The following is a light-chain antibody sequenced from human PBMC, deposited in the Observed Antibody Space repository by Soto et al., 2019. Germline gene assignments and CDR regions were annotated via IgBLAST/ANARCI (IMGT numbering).Light chain of an antibody. CDR3: CSYAGSYTYVV. J-gene: IGLJ2*01. Sequence: QSALTQPRSVSGSPGKSVTISCTGTSSDVGGYNYVSWYQQHPGKAPKLMIYDVSKRPSGVPDRFSGSKSGNTASLTISGRPAEDEADYYCCSYAGSYTYVVFGGGTKVTVL. CDR1: SSDVGGYNY. CDR2: DVS. V-gene: IGLV2-11*01.